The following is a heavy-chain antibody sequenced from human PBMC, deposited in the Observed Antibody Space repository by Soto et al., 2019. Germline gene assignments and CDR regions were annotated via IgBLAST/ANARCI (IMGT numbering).Heavy chain of an antibody. CDR3: ARDSPSSNLDY. J-gene: IGHJ4*02. CDR1: GFTFSSYG. Sequence: QVQLVESGGGVVQPGRSLRLSCAASGFTFSSYGMHWVRQAPGKGLEWVAVIWYDGSNKYYADSVKGRFTISRDNSKNTRYLQMNSLRAEDTAVYYCARDSPSSNLDYWGQGTLVTVSS. V-gene: IGHV3-33*01. D-gene: IGHD2-2*01. CDR2: IWYDGSNK.